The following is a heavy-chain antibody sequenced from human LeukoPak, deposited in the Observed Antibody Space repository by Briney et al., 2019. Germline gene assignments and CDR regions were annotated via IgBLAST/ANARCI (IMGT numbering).Heavy chain of an antibody. CDR2: ISYDGSNK. D-gene: IGHD3-10*01. J-gene: IGHJ5*02. Sequence: PGGSLRLSCAASGFTFSSYAMRWVRQAPGKGLEWVAVISYDGSNKYYANSVKGRLTISRDNSKNTLYLQMNSLRAEDTAVYYCARGFGSMVRGVISGDWFDPWGQGTLVTVSS. CDR3: ARGFGSMVRGVISGDWFDP. CDR1: GFTFSSYA. V-gene: IGHV3-30*04.